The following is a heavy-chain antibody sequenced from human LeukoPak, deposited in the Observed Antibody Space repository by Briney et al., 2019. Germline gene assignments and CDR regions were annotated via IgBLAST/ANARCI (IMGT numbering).Heavy chain of an antibody. J-gene: IGHJ4*02. CDR1: GFTFSSYD. Sequence: GGSLRLSCAASGFTFSSYDLNWVRQAPGKGLEWVSYIVGNGLTIYYADSVKGRFTISRDNAKNSLYLRMNSLRAEDTAVYYCVRKLTGTTFFDFWGQGTLVTVSS. CDR2: IVGNGLTI. D-gene: IGHD1-1*01. V-gene: IGHV3-48*03. CDR3: VRKLTGTTFFDF.